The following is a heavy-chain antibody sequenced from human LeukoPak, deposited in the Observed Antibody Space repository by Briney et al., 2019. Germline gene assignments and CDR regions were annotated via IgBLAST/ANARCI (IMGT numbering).Heavy chain of an antibody. CDR1: GYSISSGYY. CDR2: IYHSGST. CDR3: ARYSVVLAVAAKGYYFDY. J-gene: IGHJ4*02. D-gene: IGHD6-19*01. V-gene: IGHV4-38-2*01. Sequence: YPSETLSLTCAVSGYSISSGYYWGWIRQPPGKGLEWIGSIYHSGSTYYNPSLKSRVTISVDTSKNQFSLKLSSVTAADTAVYYRARYSVVLAVAAKGYYFDYWGQGTLVTVSS.